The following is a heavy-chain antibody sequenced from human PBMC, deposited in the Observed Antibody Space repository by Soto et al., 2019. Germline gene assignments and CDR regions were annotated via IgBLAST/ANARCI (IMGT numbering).Heavy chain of an antibody. Sequence: SETLSLTCTVSGGSISSGGYYWSWVRQHPGKGLEWIGYIYYSGSTYYNPSLKSRVTISVDTSKNQFSLRLSSVTAADTAVYYCARSNYDSSGYYSSLRYWGQGTLVTVSS. CDR1: GGSISSGGYY. CDR3: ARSNYDSSGYYSSLRY. CDR2: IYYSGST. V-gene: IGHV4-31*03. J-gene: IGHJ4*02. D-gene: IGHD3-22*01.